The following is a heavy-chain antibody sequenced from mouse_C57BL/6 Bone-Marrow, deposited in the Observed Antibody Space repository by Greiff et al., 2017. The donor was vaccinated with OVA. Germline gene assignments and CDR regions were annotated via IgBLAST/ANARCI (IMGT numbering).Heavy chain of an antibody. J-gene: IGHJ4*01. CDR2: IYWDDDK. D-gene: IGHD4-1*01. Sequence: QVTLKESGPGILQSSQTLSLTCSFSGFSLSTSGMGVSWIRQPSGKGLEWLAHIYWDDDKRYNPSLKSRLTISKDTSRNQVFLKITSVDTADTATYDCARRGGNWDYAMDYWGQGTSVTVSS. CDR3: ARRGGNWDYAMDY. V-gene: IGHV8-12*01. CDR1: GFSLSTSGMG.